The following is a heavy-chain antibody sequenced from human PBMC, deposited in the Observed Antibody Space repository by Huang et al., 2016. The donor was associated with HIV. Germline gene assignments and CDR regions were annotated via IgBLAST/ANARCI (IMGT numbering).Heavy chain of an antibody. D-gene: IGHD2-2*01. J-gene: IGHJ3*02. V-gene: IGHV4-39*01. CDR1: GGSISSSSYY. CDR3: ARHMDCSSSSCLAGGHERGPFDM. Sequence: QLQLQESGPGLVKPSETLSLTCSVSGGSISSSSYYWGRCRQPPGQGRAWIGSSYYSCSTFYNPSLMSRVTISVDTSKNQVSLMLSAVTAADTSVYYCARHMDCSSSSCLAGGHERGPFDMWGQGTMVTVSS. CDR2: SYYSCST.